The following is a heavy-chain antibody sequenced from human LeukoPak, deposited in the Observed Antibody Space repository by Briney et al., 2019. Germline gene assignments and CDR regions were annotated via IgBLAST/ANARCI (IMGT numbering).Heavy chain of an antibody. CDR2: IIPILGIA. CDR1: GGTFSSYA. Sequence: ASVKVSCKASGGTFSSYAISWVRQAPGQGLEWMGRIIPILGIANYAQKFQGRVTITADKSTSTAYMELSSLRSEDTAVYYCAREPHSYYYYYGMDVWGQGTTVTVPS. CDR3: AREPHSYYYYYGMDV. J-gene: IGHJ6*02. D-gene: IGHD5-18*01. V-gene: IGHV1-69*04.